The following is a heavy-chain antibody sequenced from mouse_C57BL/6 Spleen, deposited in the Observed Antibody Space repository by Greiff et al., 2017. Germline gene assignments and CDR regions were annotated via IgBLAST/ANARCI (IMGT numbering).Heavy chain of an antibody. CDR1: GFSLTSYG. J-gene: IGHJ3*01. D-gene: IGHD1-1*01. CDR3: AGGSSQGLAY. V-gene: IGHV2-9*01. Sequence: VQGVESGPGLVAPSQSLSITCTVSGFSLTSYGVDWVRQPPGKGLEWLGVIWGDGSTNYNSALMSRLSISTENSTSQVFLEMNSLQTDDTAMYXWAGGSSQGLAYWGQGTLVTVSA. CDR2: IWGDGST.